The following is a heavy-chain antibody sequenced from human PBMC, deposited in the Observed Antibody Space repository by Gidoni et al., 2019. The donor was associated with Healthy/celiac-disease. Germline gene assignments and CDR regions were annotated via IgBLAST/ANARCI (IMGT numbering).Heavy chain of an antibody. J-gene: IGHJ5*02. CDR3: AKGSPLRFDP. V-gene: IGHV3-23*01. Sequence: EVQLLDSGGGLVPPGGSMRRSCAASGFTFSSCSMNWVLQAPGKGLEWVTGISHIGGSTYYAGSVKGRFTIPRDNSNNTLYLQMTSLRVEDTAVYYCAKGSPLRFDPWGQGTLVTVTS. CDR1: GFTFSSCS. CDR2: ISHIGGST.